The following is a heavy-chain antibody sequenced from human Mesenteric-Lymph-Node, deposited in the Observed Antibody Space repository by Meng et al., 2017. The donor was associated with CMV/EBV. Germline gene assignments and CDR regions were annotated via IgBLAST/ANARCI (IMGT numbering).Heavy chain of an antibody. CDR3: ARRATSGSYRYFDY. J-gene: IGHJ4*02. CDR2: IYSGGST. V-gene: IGHV4-39*01. CDR1: C. Sequence: CWVWIRQPPGKGLEWIGRIYSGGSTYYNPSLKSRLTVSVDTSKNQFSLQVTSVTAADTAVYYCARRATSGSYRYFDYWGQGLLVTVSS. D-gene: IGHD3-16*02.